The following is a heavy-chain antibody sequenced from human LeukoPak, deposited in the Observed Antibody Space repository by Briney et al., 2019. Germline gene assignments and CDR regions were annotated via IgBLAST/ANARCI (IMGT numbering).Heavy chain of an antibody. D-gene: IGHD3-3*01. CDR2: INPSGGST. CDR1: GYTFTSYY. CDR3: AREAITIFGLVRTQTTKGPHRFDP. V-gene: IGHV1-46*01. J-gene: IGHJ5*02. Sequence: ASVKVSCKASGYTFTSYYMHWVRQAPGQGLEWMGIINPSGGSTNYAQRFRGRVTMTRDMSTGTVYMELSSLTSEGTAVYYCAREAITIFGLVRTQTTKGPHRFDPWGQGTLVTVSS.